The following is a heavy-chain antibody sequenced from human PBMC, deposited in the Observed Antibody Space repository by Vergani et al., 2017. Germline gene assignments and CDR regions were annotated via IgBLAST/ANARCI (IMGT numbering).Heavy chain of an antibody. Sequence: EVQLLESGGGLVQPGGSLRLSCAASGFTFSSYAMSWVRQAPGKGLEWVSAISGSGGSTYYADSVKGRFTISRDNSKKTLYLQMNSLRAEDTAVYYCAKGVGVYYDSSGYYNWFDPWGQGTLVTVSS. J-gene: IGHJ5*02. CDR3: AKGVGVYYDSSGYYNWFDP. D-gene: IGHD3-22*01. CDR2: ISGSGGST. V-gene: IGHV3-23*01. CDR1: GFTFSSYA.